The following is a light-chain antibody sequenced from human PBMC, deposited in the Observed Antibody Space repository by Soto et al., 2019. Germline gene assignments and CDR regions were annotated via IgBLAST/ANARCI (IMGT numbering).Light chain of an antibody. V-gene: IGKV3-15*01. CDR1: QSISSK. CDR2: GAS. J-gene: IGKJ5*01. CDR3: QQYNIWSSIT. Sequence: EIVMTQSPATLSVSPGERATLSCRASQSISSKVGWYQQKPGQAPRLLIYGASTRATGVPPRFSGSGSGTEFTLTISSLQSEDFAVYYGQQYNIWSSITFVQGTRLEIK.